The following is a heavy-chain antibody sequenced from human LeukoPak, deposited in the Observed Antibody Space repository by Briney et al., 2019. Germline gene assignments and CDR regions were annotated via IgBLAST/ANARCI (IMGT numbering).Heavy chain of an antibody. CDR3: ARVGAPGTADY. J-gene: IGHJ4*02. CDR1: GFTFRSYY. D-gene: IGHD6-13*01. CDR2: IDQDGSKE. V-gene: IGHV3-7*01. Sequence: GGSLRLSCAAPGFTFRSYYMSWVRQAPGKGLEGVANIDQDGSKEYYVDSVKGRFTISRDNAKNSMYLQMNSLRVEDSAVYYCARVGAPGTADYWGQGTLVTVSS.